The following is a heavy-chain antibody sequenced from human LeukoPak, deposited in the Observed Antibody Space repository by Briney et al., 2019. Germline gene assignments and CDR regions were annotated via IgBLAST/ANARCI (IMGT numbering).Heavy chain of an antibody. V-gene: IGHV3-30*04. J-gene: IGHJ5*02. CDR1: GFTFSSYA. CDR3: ARDREVGPTYWFDP. Sequence: GGSLRLSCAASGFTFSSYAMHWLRQAPGKGLEWLTVISYDGNNKYYADSLRGRFTISRDNSKDTLHLQMNSLRAEDTAVYYSARDREVGPTYWFDPWGQGTLVTVSS. D-gene: IGHD1-26*01. CDR2: ISYDGNNK.